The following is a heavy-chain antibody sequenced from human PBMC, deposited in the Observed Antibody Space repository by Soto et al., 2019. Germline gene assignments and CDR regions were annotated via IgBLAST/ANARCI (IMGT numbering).Heavy chain of an antibody. CDR2: IIPILGET. J-gene: IGHJ6*04. Sequence: QVKLVQSGAEVKKPGSSVRVSCKAYGTIFSSYTISWVRQAPGQGLDWMGRIIPILGETNSAQKFQDRVTLTADKSTNTAYMELNSMRLEETVVYYFARGVGGRMEDGGKGTTVTVSS. CDR1: GTIFSSYT. V-gene: IGHV1-69*08. D-gene: IGHD2-15*01. CDR3: ARGVGGRMED.